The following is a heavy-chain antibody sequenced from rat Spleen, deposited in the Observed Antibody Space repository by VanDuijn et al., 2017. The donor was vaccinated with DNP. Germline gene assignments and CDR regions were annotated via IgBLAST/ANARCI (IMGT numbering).Heavy chain of an antibody. V-gene: IGHV5-25*01. J-gene: IGHJ2*01. CDR1: GFPFSNSD. D-gene: IGHD1-7*01. CDR3: ATSSYFGYDYGFAY. CDR2: ISTSGGST. Sequence: EVQLVESGGGLVQPGRSMKLSCAASGFPFSNSDMAWVRQAPTKGLEWVASISTSGGSTYYRDSVKGRFTISRDNAKSALYLQMDSLRSEDTATYYCATSSYFGYDYGFAYWGQGVMVTVSS.